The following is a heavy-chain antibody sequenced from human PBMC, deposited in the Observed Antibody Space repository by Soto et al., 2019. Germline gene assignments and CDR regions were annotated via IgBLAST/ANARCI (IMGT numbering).Heavy chain of an antibody. CDR1: GGSFSGYY. CDR3: ARGGIMYSSGWSDY. CDR2: INHSGST. D-gene: IGHD6-19*01. V-gene: IGHV4-34*01. Sequence: SETLSLTCAVSGGSFSGYYWSWIRQPPGKGLEWIGEINHSGSTNYNPSLKSRVTISVDTSKNQFSLKLSSVTAADTAVYYCARGGIMYSSGWSDYWGQGTLVTVSS. J-gene: IGHJ4*02.